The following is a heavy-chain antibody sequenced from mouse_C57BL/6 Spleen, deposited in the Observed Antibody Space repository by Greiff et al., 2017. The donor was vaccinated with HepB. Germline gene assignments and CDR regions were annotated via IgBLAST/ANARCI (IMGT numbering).Heavy chain of an antibody. CDR3: TTRGYYYGGSYD. D-gene: IGHD1-1*01. CDR1: GFNIKDDY. J-gene: IGHJ3*01. CDR2: IDPENGDT. V-gene: IGHV14-4*01. Sequence: EVQLQQSGAELVRPGASVKLSCTASGFNIKDDYMHWVKQRPEQGLEWIGWIDPENGDTEYASKFQGKATITADTSSNTAYLQLSSLTSEDTAVYCCTTRGYYYGGSYDWGQGTLVTVSA.